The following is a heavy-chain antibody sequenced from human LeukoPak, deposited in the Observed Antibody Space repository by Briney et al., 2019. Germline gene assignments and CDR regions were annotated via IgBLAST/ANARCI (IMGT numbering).Heavy chain of an antibody. J-gene: IGHJ3*02. V-gene: IGHV3-23*01. CDR1: GFTFSSYA. Sequence: GGSLRLSCAASGFTFSSYAMSWVRQAPGKGLEWVSAISGSGGSTYYADSVKGRFTISRDNSKNTLYLQMNSLRAEDTAVYYCAKDPLYYYDSSGYYNDAFDIWGQGTMVTVSS. CDR3: AKDPLYYYDSSGYYNDAFDI. CDR2: ISGSGGST. D-gene: IGHD3-22*01.